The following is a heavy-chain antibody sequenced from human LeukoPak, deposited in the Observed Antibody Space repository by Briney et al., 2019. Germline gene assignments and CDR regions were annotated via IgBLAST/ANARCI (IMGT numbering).Heavy chain of an antibody. CDR2: INIGGTNT. V-gene: IGHV3-11*01. CDR3: ATDGAGFDT. Sequence: GGSLRLSCAASGFTFSDYYMSWIRQAPGKGLEWLSYINIGGTNTHYADSVKGRFTISRDNAKKSLYLEMTNLRAEDTAVDYCATDGAGFDTWGQGGLVTVSS. CDR1: GFTFSDYY. J-gene: IGHJ5*02.